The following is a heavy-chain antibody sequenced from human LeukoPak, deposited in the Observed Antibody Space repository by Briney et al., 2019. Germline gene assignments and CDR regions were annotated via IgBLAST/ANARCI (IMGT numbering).Heavy chain of an antibody. CDR3: ARQGPCSGGSCYYFDY. CDR2: INHSGST. J-gene: IGHJ4*02. Sequence: SGTLSLTCAVYGGSFSGYYWSWIRQPPGKGLEWIGEINHSGSTNYNPSLKSRVTISVDTSKNQFSLKLSSVTAADTAVYYCARQGPCSGGSCYYFDYWGQGTLVTVSS. D-gene: IGHD2-15*01. CDR1: GGSFSGYY. V-gene: IGHV4-34*01.